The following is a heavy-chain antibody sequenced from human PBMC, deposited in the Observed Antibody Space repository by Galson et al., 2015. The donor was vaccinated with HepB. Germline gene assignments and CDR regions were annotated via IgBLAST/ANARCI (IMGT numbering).Heavy chain of an antibody. CDR2: INHSGST. CDR3: ARVKGYCSSTSCYSGAADRRYYYYGMDV. Sequence: LSLTCAVYGGSFSGYYWSWIRQPPGKGLEWIGEINHSGSTNYNPSLKSRVTISVDTSKNQFSLKLSSVTAADTAVYYCARVKGYCSSTSCYSGAADRRYYYYGMDVWGQGTTVTVSS. D-gene: IGHD2-2*01. CDR1: GGSFSGYY. J-gene: IGHJ6*02. V-gene: IGHV4-34*01.